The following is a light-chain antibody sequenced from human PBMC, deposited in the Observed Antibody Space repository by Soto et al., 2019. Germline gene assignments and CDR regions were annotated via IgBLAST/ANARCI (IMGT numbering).Light chain of an antibody. V-gene: IGLV1-44*01. CDR3: AAWDDSLNGVV. J-gene: IGLJ2*01. Sequence: QLVLTQPPSASGTPGQRVTISCSGSSSNIGSNTVNWYQQLPGTAPKLLIYSNNQRPSGVHDRFSGSKSGTSASLAISGLQSEDEADYYCAAWDDSLNGVVFGGGTKVTVL. CDR2: SNN. CDR1: SSNIGSNT.